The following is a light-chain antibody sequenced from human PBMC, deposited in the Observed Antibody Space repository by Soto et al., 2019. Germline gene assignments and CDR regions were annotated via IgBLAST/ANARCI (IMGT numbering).Light chain of an antibody. CDR1: QSVGNNY. Sequence: EIVLTQSPGTLSLSPGERATLSCRASQSVGNNYLAWYQQKPGQAPRFLIHGASIRATGIPDRFRGNGSGTDFTLTISRLEPEDFAMYYYHQYASSPRTFGQGTNVEIK. CDR2: GAS. CDR3: HQYASSPRT. J-gene: IGKJ1*01. V-gene: IGKV3-20*01.